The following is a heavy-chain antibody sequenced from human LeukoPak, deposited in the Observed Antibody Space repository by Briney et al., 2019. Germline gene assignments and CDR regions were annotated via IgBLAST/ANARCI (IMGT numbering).Heavy chain of an antibody. Sequence: GGSLRLSCAASGFTFSSYWMHWVRQAPGKGLEWVAVISYDGSNKYYADSVKGRFTISRDNSKNTLYLQMNSLRAEDTAVYYCARVSGSYSFDYWGQGTLVTVSS. V-gene: IGHV3-30-3*01. CDR3: ARVSGSYSFDY. CDR2: ISYDGSNK. J-gene: IGHJ4*02. D-gene: IGHD1-26*01. CDR1: GFTFSSYW.